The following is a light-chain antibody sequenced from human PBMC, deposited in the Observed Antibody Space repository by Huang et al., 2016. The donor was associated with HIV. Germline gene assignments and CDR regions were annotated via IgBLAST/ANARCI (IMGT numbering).Light chain of an antibody. CDR3: QQYDSSPRT. V-gene: IGKV3-20*01. J-gene: IGKJ1*01. CDR1: QSVYSNY. Sequence: DIVLTQSPGTLSLSPGGRATLSCMASQSVYSNYLAWYQQRPGRVPRLLIYGASNRATGIPDRFSGRGSGTDFTLTISRLEPEDFGVYYCQQYDSSPRTFGRGTKVEIK. CDR2: GAS.